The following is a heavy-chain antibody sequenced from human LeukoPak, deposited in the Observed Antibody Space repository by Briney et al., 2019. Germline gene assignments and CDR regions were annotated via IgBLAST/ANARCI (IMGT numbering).Heavy chain of an antibody. J-gene: IGHJ4*02. CDR1: GFTFGDYA. D-gene: IGHD3-10*01. CDR2: IRSKAYGGTT. CDR3: SRVRSWFGFGDY. Sequence: GGSLGLSCTASGFTFGDYAMSWVRQAPGKGLEWVGFIRSKAYGGTTEYAASVKGRFTISRDDSKSIAYLQMNSLKTEDTAVYYCSRVRSWFGFGDYWGQGTLVTVSS. V-gene: IGHV3-49*04.